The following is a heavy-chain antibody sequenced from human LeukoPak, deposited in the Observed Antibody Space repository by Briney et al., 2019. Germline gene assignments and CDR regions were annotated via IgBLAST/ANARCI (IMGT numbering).Heavy chain of an antibody. V-gene: IGHV3-74*01. CDR2: TNSDGSSI. CDR3: AREYQVTARFDP. CDR1: GFTFSSYW. J-gene: IGHJ5*02. Sequence: QPGGSLRLSCAASGFTFSSYWMHWVRQAPGKGLVWVSRTNSDGSSISYADSVKGRFTISRDNAKNTLYLQIDSLRVEDTAVYYCAREYQVTARFDPWGQGTLVTVSS. D-gene: IGHD5-18*01.